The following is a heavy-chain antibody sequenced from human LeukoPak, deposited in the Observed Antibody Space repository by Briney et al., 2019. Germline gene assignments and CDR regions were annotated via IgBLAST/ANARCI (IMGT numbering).Heavy chain of an antibody. CDR3: ARESVGDIVAVPAAQGWFDP. CDR1: GFTFSSYW. CDR2: INSDGSST. J-gene: IGHJ5*02. Sequence: GGSLRLSCAASGFTFSSYWLHGVRQAPGKGLVWVSRINSDGSSTSYADSVKGRFTISRDNAKNTLYLQMNSLRAEDTAVYYCARESVGDIVAVPAAQGWFDPWGQGTLVTVSS. V-gene: IGHV3-74*01. D-gene: IGHD2-2*01.